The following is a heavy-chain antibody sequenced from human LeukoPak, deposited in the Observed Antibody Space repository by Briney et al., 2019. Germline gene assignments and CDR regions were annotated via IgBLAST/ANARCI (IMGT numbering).Heavy chain of an antibody. J-gene: IGHJ4*02. D-gene: IGHD6-13*01. CDR2: ISHDGSSK. CDR1: GFTFSAFG. V-gene: IGHV3-30*03. CDR3: ARGHSSSWSFFDY. Sequence: GGSLRLSCAASGFTFSAFGIHWVRQPPGKGLEWVAVISHDGSSKYSADSEKGRFTISRDNSKNTLYLQMNSLRPEDTAVYYCARGHSSSWSFFDYWGQGTLVTVSS.